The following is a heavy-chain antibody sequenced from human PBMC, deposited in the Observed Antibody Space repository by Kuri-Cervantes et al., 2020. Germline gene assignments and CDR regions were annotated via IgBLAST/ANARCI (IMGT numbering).Heavy chain of an antibody. V-gene: IGHV4-39*07. Sequence: GSLRLSCTVSGGSISSSSYYWGRIRQPPGKGLEWIGSIYYSGSTYYNPSLKSRVTISVDTSKNQFSLKLSSVTAADTAVYYCARVSIAVAGVIDYWGQGTLVTVSS. D-gene: IGHD6-19*01. CDR1: GGSISSSSYY. CDR3: ARVSIAVAGVIDY. J-gene: IGHJ4*02. CDR2: IYYSGST.